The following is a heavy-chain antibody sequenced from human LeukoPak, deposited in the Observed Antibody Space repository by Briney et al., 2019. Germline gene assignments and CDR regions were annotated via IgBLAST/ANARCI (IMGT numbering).Heavy chain of an antibody. CDR2: IKQDGSEK. V-gene: IGHV3-7*01. D-gene: IGHD6-13*01. CDR1: GFTFSSYW. CDR3: ARVPHSSSWVLDY. J-gene: IGHJ4*02. Sequence: GGSLRLSCAASGFTFSSYWMSWVRQAPGKGLEWVANIKQDGSEKYYVDSVKGRFTISRDNAKNSLYLHMNSLRAEDTAVYYCARVPHSSSWVLDYWGQGTLVTVSS.